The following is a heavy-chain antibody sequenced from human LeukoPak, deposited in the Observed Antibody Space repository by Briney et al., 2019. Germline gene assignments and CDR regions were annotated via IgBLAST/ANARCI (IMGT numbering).Heavy chain of an antibody. CDR3: ARGHGDYDFWSGYATRHYYYYMDV. V-gene: IGHV4-34*01. CDR2: INHSGST. J-gene: IGHJ6*03. Sequence: GSLRLSCAASGFTFSSYAMSWVLQAPGKGLEWIGEINHSGSTNYNPSLKSRVTISVDTSKNQFSLKLSSVTAADTAVYYCARGHGDYDFWSGYATRHYYYYMDVWGKGTTVTVSS. D-gene: IGHD3-3*01. CDR1: GFTFSSYA.